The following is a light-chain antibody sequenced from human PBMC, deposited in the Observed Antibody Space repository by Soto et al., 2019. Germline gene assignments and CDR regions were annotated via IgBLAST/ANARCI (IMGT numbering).Light chain of an antibody. CDR2: EVT. CDR3: TSYTTSSTYV. V-gene: IGLV2-14*01. CDR1: SSDVGGYGY. Sequence: QSVLTQPASVSGSPGQSITISCTGASSDVGGYGYVSWYQQHPGKAPKLMIYEVTNRPSGVSSRFSGSKSGNTASLTISGLQAEDEADYYCTSYTTSSTYVFGTGTKSPS. J-gene: IGLJ1*01.